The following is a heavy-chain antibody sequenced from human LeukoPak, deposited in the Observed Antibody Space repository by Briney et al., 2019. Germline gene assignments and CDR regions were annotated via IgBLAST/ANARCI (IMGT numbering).Heavy chain of an antibody. CDR1: GGSITSYY. CDR3: ARGGVNYKIAGP. V-gene: IGHV4-59*01. J-gene: IGHJ5*02. CDR2: IYYSGST. Sequence: SETLSLTCTVSGGSITSYYWSWIRQPPGKGLEWIRYIYYSGSTNYNPSLKSRVTISVDTSKNQFSLKLSSVTAADTAVYYCARGGVNYKIAGPWGQGALVTVSS. D-gene: IGHD3-10*01.